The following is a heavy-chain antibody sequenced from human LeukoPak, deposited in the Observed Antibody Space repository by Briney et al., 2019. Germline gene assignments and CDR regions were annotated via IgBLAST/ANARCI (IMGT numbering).Heavy chain of an antibody. CDR3: ARPLIAAAANDAFDI. Sequence: GESLKISCKGSGYSFTSYWIGWVRPMPGKGLEWMGIIYPGDSDTRYSPSFQGQVTISADKSISTAYLQWSSLKASDTAMYYCARPLIAAAANDAFDIWGQGTMVTVSS. D-gene: IGHD6-13*01. CDR1: GYSFTSYW. CDR2: IYPGDSDT. J-gene: IGHJ3*02. V-gene: IGHV5-51*01.